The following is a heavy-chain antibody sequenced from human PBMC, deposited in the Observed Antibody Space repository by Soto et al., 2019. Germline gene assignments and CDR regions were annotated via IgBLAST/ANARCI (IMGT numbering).Heavy chain of an antibody. CDR1: GFTFSNYY. Sequence: PGGSLRLSCAASGFTFSNYYMSWIRQAPGKGLEWVSSISSSSGCTNYADSVKGRFTISRDNAKNSLYLQMNSLRAEDTAVYYCAKERGGVVTAYDAFDIWGQGTMVTVSS. J-gene: IGHJ3*02. V-gene: IGHV3-11*05. CDR3: AKERGGVVTAYDAFDI. CDR2: ISSSSGCT. D-gene: IGHD2-21*02.